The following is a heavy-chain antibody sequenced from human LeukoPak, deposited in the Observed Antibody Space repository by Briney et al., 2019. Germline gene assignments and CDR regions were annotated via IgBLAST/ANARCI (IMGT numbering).Heavy chain of an antibody. CDR2: IYYSGST. Sequence: PSEPLSPTCTVSGGSISSSSYYWDWIRQPPGKGLEWIGSIYYSGSTYYNPSLKSRGTISVDTSKKKFTLKLSSVTAADTAVYYCASHGSGSPWNWIDYWGQGTLVTVSS. V-gene: IGHV4-39*01. J-gene: IGHJ5*01. D-gene: IGHD3-10*01. CDR1: GGSISSSSYY. CDR3: ASHGSGSPWNWIDY.